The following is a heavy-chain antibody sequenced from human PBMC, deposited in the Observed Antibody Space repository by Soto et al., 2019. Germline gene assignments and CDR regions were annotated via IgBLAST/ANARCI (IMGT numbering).Heavy chain of an antibody. V-gene: IGHV4-59*11. Sequence: SETLSLTCTVSDGSISNHYLNWIRQSPGRGLEWIAFIYNNGITNYNPSLKSRVTISVDTSKNQFSLKLASVTAADTAVYFCGRDPNAGVVGVWGQGTLVTVSS. CDR2: IYNNGIT. J-gene: IGHJ3*01. D-gene: IGHD3-3*01. CDR3: GRDPNAGVVGV. CDR1: DGSISNHY.